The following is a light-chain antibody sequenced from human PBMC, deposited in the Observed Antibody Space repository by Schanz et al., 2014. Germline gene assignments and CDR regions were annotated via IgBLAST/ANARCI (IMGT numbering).Light chain of an antibody. CDR3: GTWDTSLTVVM. J-gene: IGLJ3*02. V-gene: IGLV1-40*01. CDR1: SSNIGAGYD. Sequence: QSVLTQPPSVSGAPGQRVTISCTGSSSNIGAGYDVHWYQQLPGTAPKLLIHGDTNRPSGVPDRFSGSKSGTSASLAITGLQTGDEADYFCGTWDTSLTVVMFGAGTKLTV. CDR2: GDT.